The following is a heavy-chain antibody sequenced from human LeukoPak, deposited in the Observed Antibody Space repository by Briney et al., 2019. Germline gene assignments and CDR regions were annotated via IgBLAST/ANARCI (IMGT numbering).Heavy chain of an antibody. V-gene: IGHV3-74*01. CDR2: INSDGSST. CDR1: GFTFSSFW. D-gene: IGHD2-21*01. J-gene: IGHJ4*02. Sequence: GRSLRLSCAASGFTFSSFWMHWVRRAPGKGLVWVSRINSDGSSTNYADSVKGRFTVSRDNAKNTLFLQMNSLRAEDTAVYYCVRDVWGDRDSYFDYWGQGALVTVSS. CDR3: VRDVWGDRDSYFDY.